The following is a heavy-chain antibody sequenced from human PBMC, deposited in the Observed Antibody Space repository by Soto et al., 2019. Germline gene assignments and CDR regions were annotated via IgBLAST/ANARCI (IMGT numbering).Heavy chain of an antibody. Sequence: ASVKVSCKASGYTFTSYGISWVRQAPGQGLEWMGWISAYNGNTNYAQKLQGRVTMTTDTSTSTAYMELRSLRSDDTAVYYCATGHDSSGWYRKLDYWGQGTLVTVSS. J-gene: IGHJ4*02. CDR2: ISAYNGNT. CDR3: ATGHDSSGWYRKLDY. V-gene: IGHV1-18*01. CDR1: GYTFTSYG. D-gene: IGHD6-19*01.